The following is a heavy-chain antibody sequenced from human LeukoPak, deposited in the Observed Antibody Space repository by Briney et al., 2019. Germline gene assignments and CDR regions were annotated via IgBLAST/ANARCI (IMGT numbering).Heavy chain of an antibody. CDR2: INHSGST. CDR1: GGSFSGYY. V-gene: IGHV4-34*01. CDR3: ARGNRVLGDY. J-gene: IGHJ4*02. D-gene: IGHD1-14*01. Sequence: SETLSLTCAVYGGSFSGYYWSWIRQPPGKGLEWIGEINHSGSTNYNPSLKSRVTISVDTSKNQFSLKLSSVTAADTAVYYCARGNRVLGDYWGQGTLVTVSS.